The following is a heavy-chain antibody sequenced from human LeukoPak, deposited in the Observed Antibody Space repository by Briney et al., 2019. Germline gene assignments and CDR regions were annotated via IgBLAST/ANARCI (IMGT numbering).Heavy chain of an antibody. CDR2: INAYNGNT. CDR1: GYTFTSYG. D-gene: IGHD3-3*01. CDR3: AGGGITIFGVVNYDYYYMDV. J-gene: IGHJ6*03. Sequence: ASVTVSCKASGYTFTSYGISWVRQAPGQGLEGMGWINAYNGNTNYAQKLQGRVTMTTDTSTSTAYMELRSLRSDGTAVDYCAGGGITIFGVVNYDYYYMDVWGQGTTVTVSS. V-gene: IGHV1-18*01.